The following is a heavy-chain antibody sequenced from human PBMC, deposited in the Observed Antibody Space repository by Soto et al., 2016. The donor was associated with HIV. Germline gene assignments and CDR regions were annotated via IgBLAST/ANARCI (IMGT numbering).Heavy chain of an antibody. CDR3: ARSHPMDILTGYLYYFDY. Sequence: QVQLQESGPGLVKPSETLSLTCAVSGYSISSGYYWGWIRQPPGKGLEWIGSIYHSGSTYYNPSLKSRVTISVDTSKNQFSLKLSSVTAADTAVYYCARSHPMDILTGYLYYFDYWGQGTLVTVSS. CDR1: GYSISSGYY. D-gene: IGHD3-9*01. J-gene: IGHJ4*02. V-gene: IGHV4-38-2*01. CDR2: IYHSGST.